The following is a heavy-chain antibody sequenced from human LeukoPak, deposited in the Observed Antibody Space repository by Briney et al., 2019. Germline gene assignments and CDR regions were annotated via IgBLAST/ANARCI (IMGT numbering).Heavy chain of an antibody. J-gene: IGHJ4*02. V-gene: IGHV3-9*01. D-gene: IGHD1-26*01. CDR2: ISWNRGRT. Sequence: GGSLRLSCAASGFSFDDYAMHWVRQAPGKGLEWVSGISWNRGRTGYGDSVKGRFIISRDSAKNSLYLQMNSLRAEDTALYYCARSGSYSAIRFDYWGQGTLVTVSS. CDR1: GFSFDDYA. CDR3: ARSGSYSAIRFDY.